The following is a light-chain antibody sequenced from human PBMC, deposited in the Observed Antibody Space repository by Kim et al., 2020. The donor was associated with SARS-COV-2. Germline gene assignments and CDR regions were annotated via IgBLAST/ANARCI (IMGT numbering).Light chain of an antibody. CDR1: RSVSSH. Sequence: EIVMTQSPATLSVSPGERATLSCRTSRSVSSHLAWYQQKPGQGPRLLIYGASTRATGVPDRFSGSGSGTDFTLTISSLHSEDFAVYYCQHYVNWPLTFGGGTKLEI. J-gene: IGKJ4*01. V-gene: IGKV3-15*01. CDR2: GAS. CDR3: QHYVNWPLT.